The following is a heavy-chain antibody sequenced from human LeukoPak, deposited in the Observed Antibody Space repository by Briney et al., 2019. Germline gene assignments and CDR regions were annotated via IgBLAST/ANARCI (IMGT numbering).Heavy chain of an antibody. CDR2: IYYNEHT. D-gene: IGHD2-15*01. CDR3: ATEKYSYWRHRSCYQGARFEY. CDR1: GRSISSSSYY. J-gene: IGHJ4*02. Sequence: SETLSLTCTVSGRSISSSSYYWGWIRQPPGKGLEWVASIYYNEHTYYNPSLQIRVSISVDTSKNQFSLTLSSVTAADTSVTYGATEKYSYWRHRSCYQGARFEYWGQGTLVTVSS. V-gene: IGHV4-39*02.